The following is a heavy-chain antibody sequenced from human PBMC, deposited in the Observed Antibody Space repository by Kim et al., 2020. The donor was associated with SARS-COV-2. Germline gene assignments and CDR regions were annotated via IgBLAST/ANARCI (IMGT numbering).Heavy chain of an antibody. CDR1: GFTFSSYW. Sequence: GGSLRLSCAASGFTFSSYWMHWVRQAPGKGLVWVSRINSDGSSTSYADSVKGRFTISRDNAKNTLYLQMNRLRAEDTTVYYCARVGVLLDSPYDAFDIWGEGAIVTASS. J-gene: IGHJ3*02. CDR2: INSDGSST. CDR3: ARVGVLLDSPYDAFDI. D-gene: IGHD3-10*01. V-gene: IGHV3-74*01.